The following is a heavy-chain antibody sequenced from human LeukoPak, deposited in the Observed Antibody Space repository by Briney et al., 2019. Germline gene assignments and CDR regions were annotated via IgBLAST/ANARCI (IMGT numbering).Heavy chain of an antibody. CDR1: GYTFTSYD. CDR2: MNPNSGNT. CDR3: ARGRYCSSTSCYYRGFDY. Sequence: GASVKVSCKASGYTFTSYDINWVRQATGQGLEWMGWMNPNSGNTGYAQKFQGRVTMTRNTSISTAYMELSSLRSEDKAVYYCARGRYCSSTSCYYRGFDYWGQGTLVTVSS. D-gene: IGHD2-2*01. J-gene: IGHJ4*02. V-gene: IGHV1-8*01.